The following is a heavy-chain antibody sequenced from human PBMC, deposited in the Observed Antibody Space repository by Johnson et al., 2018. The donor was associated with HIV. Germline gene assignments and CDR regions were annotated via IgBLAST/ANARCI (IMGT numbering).Heavy chain of an antibody. D-gene: IGHD3-3*01. V-gene: IGHV3-20*03. CDR2: INWNAGRT. Sequence: MKWVRQTPGMGLEWVSAINWNAGRTGYTDSVKGRFTICRDNAKNSLYVQMNSLRAEDTAVYYCARAAYYDFWSGYFDAFDIWGQGTMVTVSS. J-gene: IGHJ3*02. CDR3: ARAAYYDFWSGYFDAFDI.